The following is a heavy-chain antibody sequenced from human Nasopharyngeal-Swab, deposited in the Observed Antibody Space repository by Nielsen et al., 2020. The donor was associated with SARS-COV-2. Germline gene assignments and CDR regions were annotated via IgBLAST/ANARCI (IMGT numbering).Heavy chain of an antibody. Sequence: GESLKISCAASGFTFSSYSMNWVRQAPGNGLEWVSSISSSSSYIYYADSVKGRFTISRDNAKNSLYLQMNSLRAEDTAVYYCAGRPRYSSSWYSPYYYYGMDVWGQGTTVTVSS. CDR1: GFTFSSYS. V-gene: IGHV3-21*01. CDR2: ISSSSSYI. D-gene: IGHD6-13*01. CDR3: AGRPRYSSSWYSPYYYYGMDV. J-gene: IGHJ6*02.